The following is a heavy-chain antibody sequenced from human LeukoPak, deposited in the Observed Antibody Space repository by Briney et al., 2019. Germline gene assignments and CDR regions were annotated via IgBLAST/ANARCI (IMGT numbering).Heavy chain of an antibody. J-gene: IGHJ4*02. Sequence: ASVKVSCKASGYTFTSYDINWVRQATGQGLEWMGWMNPNSGNTGYAQKFQGRVTMTSNTSISTAYMELSSLRSEDTAVYYCARVSSSSWYDFFDYWGQGTLVTVSS. CDR3: ARVSSSSWYDFFDY. D-gene: IGHD6-13*01. CDR1: GYTFTSYD. CDR2: MNPNSGNT. V-gene: IGHV1-8*01.